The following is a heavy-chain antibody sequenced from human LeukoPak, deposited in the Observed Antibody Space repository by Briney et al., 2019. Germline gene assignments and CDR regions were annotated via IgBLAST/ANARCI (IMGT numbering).Heavy chain of an antibody. CDR1: GYSISSGYY. Sequence: SETLSLTCAVSGYSISSGYYWGWIRQPPGKGLEWIGSIYHSGSTYYNPSLKSRVTLSVDTSKNQFSLKLSSVTAADTAVYYCARGGIHNFDPRGQGPLITVSS. CDR3: ARGGIHNFDP. D-gene: IGHD2-21*01. CDR2: IYHSGST. J-gene: IGHJ5*02. V-gene: IGHV4-38-2*01.